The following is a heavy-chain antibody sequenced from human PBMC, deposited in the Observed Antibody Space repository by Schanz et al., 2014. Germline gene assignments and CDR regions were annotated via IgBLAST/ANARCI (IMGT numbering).Heavy chain of an antibody. CDR2: IYHSGSP. CDR1: GASISFYD. D-gene: IGHD1-26*01. V-gene: IGHV4-59*08. Sequence: QVLLQEPGPGLVKPSETLSLTCTVSGASISFYDWNWIRQSPGKGLEWIGYIYHSGSPIYNPSLQSRVTISLTTSKTQFSLKMESVTAADTAMYFCARQGDVYRLDYWGQGTLVTVTS. CDR3: ARQGDVYRLDY. J-gene: IGHJ4*02.